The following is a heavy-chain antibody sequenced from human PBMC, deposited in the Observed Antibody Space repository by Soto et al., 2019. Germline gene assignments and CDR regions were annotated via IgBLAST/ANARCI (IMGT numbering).Heavy chain of an antibody. D-gene: IGHD4-4*01. CDR2: IYYSGST. Sequence: SETLSLTCTFSCGSIISYYWSWIRQPPGKGLEWIGYIYYSGSTNYNPSLKSRVTISVDTSKNQFSLKLGSVTAADTAVYYCARETTVTTFDYWGQGTLVTVSS. V-gene: IGHV4-59*01. J-gene: IGHJ4*02. CDR3: ARETTVTTFDY. CDR1: CGSIISYY.